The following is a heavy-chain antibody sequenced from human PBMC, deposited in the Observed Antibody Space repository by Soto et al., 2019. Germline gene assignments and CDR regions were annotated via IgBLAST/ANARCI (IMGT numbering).Heavy chain of an antibody. CDR2: ISGSGGAT. D-gene: IGHD6-13*01. CDR3: VKDAIMVSSCFNYFGF. V-gene: IGHV3-23*01. J-gene: IGHJ4*02. Sequence: GGSLRLSCVVSGFIPSSYAMSWVRQAPGKGLEWVSGISGSGGATSYADSVKGRFTISRDNSKNTLYLQMNSLSAEDTAIYYCVKDAIMVSSCFNYFGFWGKGALVTASS. CDR1: GFIPSSYA.